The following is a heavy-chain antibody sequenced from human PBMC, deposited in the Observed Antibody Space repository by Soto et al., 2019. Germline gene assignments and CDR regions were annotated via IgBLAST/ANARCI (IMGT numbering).Heavy chain of an antibody. D-gene: IGHD3-22*01. V-gene: IGHV3-23*01. CDR3: AKSQGGYDSSGYRHVFDY. CDR2: ISGSGGST. Sequence: PGGSLRLSCAASGFTFSSYAMSWVRQAPGKGLEWVSAISGSGGSTYYADSVKGRFTISRDNSKNTLYLQMNSLRAEDTAVYYCAKSQGGYDSSGYRHVFDYWGQGPLVTVSS. CDR1: GFTFSSYA. J-gene: IGHJ4*02.